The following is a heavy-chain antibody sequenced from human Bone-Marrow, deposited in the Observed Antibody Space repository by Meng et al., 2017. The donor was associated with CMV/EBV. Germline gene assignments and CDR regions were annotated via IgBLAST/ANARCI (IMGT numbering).Heavy chain of an antibody. D-gene: IGHD1-7*01. Sequence: KVSCKGSGYSFTSYWIGWVRQMPGKGLEWMGIIYPGDSDTRYSPSFQGQVTISADKSISTAYLQWSSLKASDTAMYYCATTGTTGYYGMAVWGQGNTVNVAS. CDR2: IYPGDSDT. V-gene: IGHV5-51*01. CDR1: GYSFTSYW. J-gene: IGHJ6*02. CDR3: ATTGTTGYYGMAV.